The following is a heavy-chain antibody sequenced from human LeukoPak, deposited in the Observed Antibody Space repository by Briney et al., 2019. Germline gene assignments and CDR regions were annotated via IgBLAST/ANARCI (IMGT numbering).Heavy chain of an antibody. Sequence: SETLSLTCAVYGGSFSGYYWSWIRQPPGKGLEWIGYIYYSGSTNYNPSLKSRVTISVDTSKNQFSLKLSSVTAADTAVYYCARRPSYYYDSSGYPHGAFGIWGQGTMVTVSS. CDR3: ARRPSYYYDSSGYPHGAFGI. D-gene: IGHD3-22*01. V-gene: IGHV4-59*01. CDR2: IYYSGST. CDR1: GGSFSGYY. J-gene: IGHJ3*02.